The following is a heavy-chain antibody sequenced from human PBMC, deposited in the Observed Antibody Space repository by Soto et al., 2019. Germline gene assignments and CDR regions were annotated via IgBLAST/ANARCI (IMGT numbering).Heavy chain of an antibody. V-gene: IGHV1-46*03. CDR2: INPSGGST. CDR1: GYTFTSYY. D-gene: IGHD5-12*01. CDR3: ASGSKVATTTGDIDY. Sequence: QVQLVQSGAEVKKPGASVKVSRKAAGYTFTSYYMHWVRQAPGQALERMGLINPSGGSTSYAQKFQGRVPMTRDTSTSTVYMELSSLSSEDTAVYYCASGSKVATTTGDIDYWGQGTLVTVSS. J-gene: IGHJ4*02.